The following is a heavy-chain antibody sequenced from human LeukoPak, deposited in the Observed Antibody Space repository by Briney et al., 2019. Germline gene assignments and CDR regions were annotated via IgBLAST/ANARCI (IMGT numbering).Heavy chain of an antibody. CDR3: ASPKRPTYSVYYYMDV. V-gene: IGHV1-69*06. CDR2: IIPIFGTA. Sequence: ASVKVSCKASGGTFSSYAISWVRQAPGQGLEWMGGIIPIFGTANYAQKFQGRVTITADKSTSTAYMELSSLRSEDTAVYYCASPKRPTYSVYYYMDVWGKGTTVTVSS. CDR1: GGTFSSYA. J-gene: IGHJ6*03. D-gene: IGHD2/OR15-2a*01.